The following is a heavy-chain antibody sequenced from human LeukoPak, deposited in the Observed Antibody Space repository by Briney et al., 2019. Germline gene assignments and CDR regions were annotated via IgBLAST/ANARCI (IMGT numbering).Heavy chain of an antibody. CDR3: ARAPIPDYFFDY. J-gene: IGHJ4*02. V-gene: IGHV4-31*03. CDR2: IYYSGST. Sequence: PSQTLSLTCTVSSGSISSGGYYWNWLRQHPGTGLEWIGYIYYSGSTYYNPSLKSRVTISVDTSNNQFSLKLSSVTAADTAVYYCARAPIPDYFFDYWGQGTLVTASS. D-gene: IGHD2-21*02. CDR1: SGSISSGGYY.